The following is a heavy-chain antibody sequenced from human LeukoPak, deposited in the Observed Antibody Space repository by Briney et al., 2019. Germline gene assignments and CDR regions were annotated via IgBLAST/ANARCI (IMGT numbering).Heavy chain of an antibody. CDR1: GGSINSYY. D-gene: IGHD1-26*01. CDR3: ARDGYSGTSHFDH. J-gene: IGHJ4*02. CDR2: IFYTGST. Sequence: PSETLSLTCTVSGGSINSYYWSWIRQPAGKGLEWIGYIFYTGSTNYNPSLKSRVTISVDTSKNQFSLKLSSVTAADTAVYYCARDGYSGTSHFDHWGQGTLVTVSS. V-gene: IGHV4-59*01.